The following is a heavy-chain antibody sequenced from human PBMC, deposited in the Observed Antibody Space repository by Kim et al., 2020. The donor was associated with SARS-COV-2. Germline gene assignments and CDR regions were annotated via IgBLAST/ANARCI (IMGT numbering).Heavy chain of an antibody. J-gene: IGHJ6*02. CDR3: ATQDYYGSGRRFHYYGMDV. V-gene: IGHV1-18*01. CDR2: ISAYNGNT. D-gene: IGHD3-10*01. Sequence: ASVKVSCKASGYTFTSYGISWVRQATGQGLEWMGLISAYNGNTNYAQKLQGRVTMTTDTSTSTAYMELRSLRSDDTAVYYRATQDYYGSGRRFHYYGMDVWGQGTTVTVSS. CDR1: GYTFTSYG.